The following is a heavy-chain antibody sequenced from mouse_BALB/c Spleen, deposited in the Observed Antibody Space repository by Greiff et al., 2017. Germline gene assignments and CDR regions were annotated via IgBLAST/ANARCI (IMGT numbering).Heavy chain of an antibody. J-gene: IGHJ4*01. CDR1: GYTFTSYT. V-gene: IGHV1-4*01. CDR2: INPSSGYT. CDR3: ASLLYYAMDY. Sequence: VQRVESGAELARPGASVKMSCKASGYTFTSYTMHWVKQRPGQGLEWIGYINPSSGYTNYNQKFKDKATLTADKSSSTAYMQLSSLTSEDSAVYYCASLLYYAMDYWGQGTSVTVSS. D-gene: IGHD2-1*01.